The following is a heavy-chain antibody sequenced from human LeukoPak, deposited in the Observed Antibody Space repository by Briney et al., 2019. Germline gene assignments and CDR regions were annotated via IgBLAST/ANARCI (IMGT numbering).Heavy chain of an antibody. CDR1: GFTVSSNY. D-gene: IGHD2/OR15-2a*01. V-gene: IGHV3-53*01. CDR3: ARGTFSAWYSDY. CDR2: IYSGGST. J-gene: IGHJ4*02. Sequence: GGSLRLSCAASGFTVSSNYMSWVRQAPGKGLEWASVIYSGGSTYYADSVKGRFTISRDNSKNTLYLQMNSLRAEDTAVYYCARGTFSAWYSDYWGQGTLVTVSS.